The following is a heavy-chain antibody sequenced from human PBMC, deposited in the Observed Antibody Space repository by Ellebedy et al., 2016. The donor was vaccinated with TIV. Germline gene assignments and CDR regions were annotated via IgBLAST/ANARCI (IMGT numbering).Heavy chain of an antibody. CDR1: GYTFTGYY. Sequence: ASVKVSXXASGYTFTGYYMHWVRQAPGQGLEWMGWINPNSGGTNYAQKFQGRVTMTRDTSISTAYMELSRLRSDDTAVYYCARGDCSSTSCYGYYYYYYMDVWGKGTTVTVSS. D-gene: IGHD2-2*01. CDR2: INPNSGGT. CDR3: ARGDCSSTSCYGYYYYYYMDV. V-gene: IGHV1-2*02. J-gene: IGHJ6*03.